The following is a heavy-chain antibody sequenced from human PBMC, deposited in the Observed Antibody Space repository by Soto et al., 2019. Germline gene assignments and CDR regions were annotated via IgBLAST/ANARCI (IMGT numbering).Heavy chain of an antibody. Sequence: QVQLVQSGAEMKTPGASVKVSCKARGFTFTTNDIHWXRQAPGQRLEWMGWMNVNTDSTDSAEDFEGRLTMTWNTXXXXAYMELTDLTSEDTAVYYXXRXVVEVTSIWLDPWGQXTHXTVSS. CDR3: XRXVVEVTSIWLDP. CDR2: MNVNTDST. CDR1: GFTFTTND. J-gene: IGHJ5*02. D-gene: IGHD1-1*01. V-gene: IGHV1-8*02.